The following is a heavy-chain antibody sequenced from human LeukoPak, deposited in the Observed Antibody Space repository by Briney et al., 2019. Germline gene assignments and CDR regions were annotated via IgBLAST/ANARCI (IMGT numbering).Heavy chain of an antibody. D-gene: IGHD3-10*01. CDR2: IYPGDSDT. V-gene: IGHV5-51*01. CDR1: GSSFTSYW. CDR3: ARHPHMVRGVINYYYYMDV. J-gene: IGHJ6*03. Sequence: GESLQISCKGSGSSFTSYWIGWVRQMPGKGLEWMGIIYPGDSDTRYSPSFQGQVTISADKSISTAYLQWSSLKASDTAMYYCARHPHMVRGVINYYYYMDVWGKGTTVTVSS.